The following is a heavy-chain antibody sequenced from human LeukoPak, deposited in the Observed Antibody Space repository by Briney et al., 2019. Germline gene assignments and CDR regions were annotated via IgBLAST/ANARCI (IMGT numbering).Heavy chain of an antibody. D-gene: IGHD6-19*01. CDR3: AREGIAVAGRFDY. J-gene: IGHJ4*02. Sequence: GGSLRLSCAASGFTFSSYAMHWVRQAPGKGLEWVAVISYDGSNKYYADSVKGRFTISRDNSKNTLYLQMNSLRAEDTAVYYCAREGIAVAGRFDYWGQGTLVTVSS. V-gene: IGHV3-30-3*01. CDR2: ISYDGSNK. CDR1: GFTFSSYA.